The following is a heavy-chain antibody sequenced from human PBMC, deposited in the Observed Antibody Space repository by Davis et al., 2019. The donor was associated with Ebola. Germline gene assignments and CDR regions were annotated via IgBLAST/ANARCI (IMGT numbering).Heavy chain of an antibody. Sequence: GESLKISCQGSGYKFTFHYISWVRQVPGKGLEWMGRIDPSDSYTNYSPSFQGHVTISVDKSISTAYLQWSSLEASDIAMYYCARNRYNWNYDLTGHAFDIWGQGTMVTVSS. V-gene: IGHV5-10-1*01. J-gene: IGHJ3*02. CDR3: ARNRYNWNYDLTGHAFDI. D-gene: IGHD1-7*01. CDR2: IDPSDSYT. CDR1: GYKFTFHY.